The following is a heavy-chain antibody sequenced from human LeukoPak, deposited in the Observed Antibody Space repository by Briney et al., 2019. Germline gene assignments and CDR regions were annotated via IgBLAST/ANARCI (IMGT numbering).Heavy chain of an antibody. V-gene: IGHV4-38-2*02. CDR2: IYYSGST. D-gene: IGHD3-10*01. Sequence: PSETLSLTCTVSGYSISSGYYWGWIRQPPGKGLEWIGSIYYSGSTYYNPSLKSRVTISVDTSKNQFSLKLSSVTAADTAVYYCARARGILWFGELLRSYMDVWGKGTTVTVSS. J-gene: IGHJ6*03. CDR1: GYSISSGYY. CDR3: ARARGILWFGELLRSYMDV.